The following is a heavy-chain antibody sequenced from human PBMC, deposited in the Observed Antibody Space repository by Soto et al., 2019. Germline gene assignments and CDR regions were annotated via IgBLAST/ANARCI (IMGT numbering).Heavy chain of an antibody. CDR1: GYTFNTYY. Sequence: QVQLVQSGAEVRKPGASVKVSCKPSGYTFNTYYLHWLRQAPGQALEWMGVIHPSGGGTTYAQKFLGRVTVTRDTSTTTVFMELSSLRSDDTAVSCARGGHIAVVTASFDNWGQGTLVTVSS. J-gene: IGHJ4*02. CDR2: IHPSGGGT. V-gene: IGHV1-46*03. CDR3: RGGHIAVVTASFDN. D-gene: IGHD2-21*02.